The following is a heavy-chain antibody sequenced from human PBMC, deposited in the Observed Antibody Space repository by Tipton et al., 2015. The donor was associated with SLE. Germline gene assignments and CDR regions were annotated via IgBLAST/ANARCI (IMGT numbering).Heavy chain of an antibody. V-gene: IGHV1-69*11. Sequence: QLVQSGAEVKKPGSSVKVSCKASGDTFSNYAINWVRQAPGQGLEWMGTIIPILGTTNYAQTFQGRVTITADESTSTAYMELSSLTSADTAMYYCARADYHDSGSRYYGMDVWGQGTTVAVSS. CDR1: GDTFSNYA. CDR2: IIPILGTT. D-gene: IGHD3-10*01. J-gene: IGHJ6*02. CDR3: ARADYHDSGSRYYGMDV.